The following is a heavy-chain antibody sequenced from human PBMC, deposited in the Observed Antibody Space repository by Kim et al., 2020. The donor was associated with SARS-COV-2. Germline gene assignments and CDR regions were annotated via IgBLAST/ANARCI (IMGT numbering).Heavy chain of an antibody. CDR3: ASSSGWRYYFDY. CDR1: GGSISSSSYY. V-gene: IGHV4-39*01. Sequence: SETLSLTCTVSGGSISSSSYYWGWIRQPPGKGLEWIGSIYYSGSTYYNPSLKSRVTISVDTSKNQFSLKLSSVTAADTAVYYCASSSGWRYYFDYWGQGTLVTVSS. J-gene: IGHJ4*02. CDR2: IYYSGST. D-gene: IGHD6-19*01.